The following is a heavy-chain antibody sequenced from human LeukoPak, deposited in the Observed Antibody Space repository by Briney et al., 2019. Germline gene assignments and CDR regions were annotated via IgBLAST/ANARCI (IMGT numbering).Heavy chain of an antibody. CDR3: ARVGEVYQLLLGSFDY. Sequence: GASVKVSCKASGGTFISYAISGVGQAPGQGEEWMGGIIPIFGTANYVQKLQGRVTITADESTSTAYMELSSLRSEDTAVYYCARVGEVYQLLLGSFDYWGQGTLVTVSS. CDR1: GGTFISYA. CDR2: IIPIFGTA. D-gene: IGHD2-2*01. J-gene: IGHJ4*02. V-gene: IGHV1-69*01.